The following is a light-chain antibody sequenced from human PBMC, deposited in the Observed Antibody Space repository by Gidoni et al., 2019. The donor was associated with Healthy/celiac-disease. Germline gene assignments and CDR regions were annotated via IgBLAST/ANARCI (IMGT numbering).Light chain of an antibody. CDR2: GAS. CDR1: QSVSSSY. J-gene: IGKJ2*01. CDR3: QQYGSSPYT. Sequence: VLTQPPGTLSLSPGERATLSCRASQSVSSSYLAWYQQKPGQAPRLLIYGASSRATGIPDRFSGSGSGTDFTLTISRLEPEDFAVYYCQQYGSSPYTFGQGTKLEIK. V-gene: IGKV3-20*01.